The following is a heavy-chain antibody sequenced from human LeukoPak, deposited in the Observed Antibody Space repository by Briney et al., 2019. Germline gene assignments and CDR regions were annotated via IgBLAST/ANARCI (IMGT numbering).Heavy chain of an antibody. D-gene: IGHD3-3*01. CDR3: AKDFLVGDYDFRSGYYDY. CDR2: ISGSGDST. CDR1: GFTFSTYG. Sequence: GGSLRLSCAASGFTFSTYGMSWVRQAPGEGLEWVSTISGSGDSTYCADSVKGRFTISRDNSKNTLYLQMNSLRAEDTAVYYCAKDFLVGDYDFRSGYYDYWGQGTLVTVSS. J-gene: IGHJ4*02. V-gene: IGHV3-23*01.